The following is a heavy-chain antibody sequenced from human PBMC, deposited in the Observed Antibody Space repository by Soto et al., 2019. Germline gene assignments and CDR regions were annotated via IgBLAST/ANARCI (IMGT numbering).Heavy chain of an antibody. CDR3: ARSQYCYAMYDFDY. Sequence: SVKVSCKASGGTFSSYAISWVRQAPGQGLEWMGGIIPIFGTANYAQKFQGRVTITADESTGTAYMELSSLRSEDTAVYYCARSQYCYAMYDFDYWGQGTLVTVSS. CDR2: IIPIFGTA. J-gene: IGHJ4*02. CDR1: GGTFSSYA. V-gene: IGHV1-69*13. D-gene: IGHD2-2*01.